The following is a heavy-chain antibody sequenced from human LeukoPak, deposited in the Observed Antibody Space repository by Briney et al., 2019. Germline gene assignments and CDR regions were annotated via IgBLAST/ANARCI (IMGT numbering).Heavy chain of an antibody. CDR1: GGSISSYY. CDR2: IYYSGST. J-gene: IGHJ3*02. Sequence: SETLSLTCTVSGGSISSYYWSWIRRPPGKGLEWIGYIYYSGSTNYNPSLKSRVTISVDTSKNQFSLKLSSVTAADTAVYYCARHDPWAFDIWGQGTMVTVSS. CDR3: ARHDPWAFDI. V-gene: IGHV4-59*08.